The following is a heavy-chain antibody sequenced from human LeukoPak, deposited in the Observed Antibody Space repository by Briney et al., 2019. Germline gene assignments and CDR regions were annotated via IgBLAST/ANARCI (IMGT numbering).Heavy chain of an antibody. CDR2: IRSKAYGGTT. Sequence: PGGSLRLSCAASGFTFSSYSMNWVRQAPGKGLEWVGFIRSKAYGGTTEYAASVKGRFTISRDDSKSIAHLQMNSLKTEDTAVYYCTSIPITIFGVIDYWGQGTLVTVSS. D-gene: IGHD3-3*01. CDR1: GFTFSSYS. J-gene: IGHJ4*02. CDR3: TSIPITIFGVIDY. V-gene: IGHV3-49*04.